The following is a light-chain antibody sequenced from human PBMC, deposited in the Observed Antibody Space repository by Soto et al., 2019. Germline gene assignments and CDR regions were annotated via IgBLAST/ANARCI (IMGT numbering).Light chain of an antibody. Sequence: DLQMTQSPSTLSASVGDRVTITCRASQNIYIWLAWYQKKPGKAPNLLIYKASTLQSGVPSRFSGNGSGTGFTLTITSLQPDDSATYYCQQYNGLPTWTFGQGTKVDIK. J-gene: IGKJ1*01. CDR1: QNIYIW. CDR3: QQYNGLPTWT. V-gene: IGKV1-5*03. CDR2: KAS.